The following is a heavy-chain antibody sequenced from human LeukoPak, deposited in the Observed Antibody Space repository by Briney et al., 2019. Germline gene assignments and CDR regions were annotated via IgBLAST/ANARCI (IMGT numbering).Heavy chain of an antibody. Sequence: SVKDSFLGTVGTLSKYLRRGVRQPPGQGLEWMGGIIPIFGTANYAQKFQGSVTIAEDESTSTAYMELSSLRSEDTAVYYCASPQRIYCGGDCFHDAFDIWGQGTMVTVSS. V-gene: IGHV1-69*13. J-gene: IGHJ3*02. CDR1: VGTLSKYL. D-gene: IGHD2-21*02. CDR2: IIPIFGTA. CDR3: ASPQRIYCGGDCFHDAFDI.